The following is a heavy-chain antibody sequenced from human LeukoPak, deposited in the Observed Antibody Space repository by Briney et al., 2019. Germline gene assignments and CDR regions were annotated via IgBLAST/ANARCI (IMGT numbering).Heavy chain of an antibody. Sequence: PSETLSLTCTVSGGSISSGGYYWSWIRQHPGKGLEWIGYIYYSGSTYYNPSLKSRVTISVDTSKNQFSLKLSSVTAADTVVYYCARRRDGYRGRNYYYYGMDVWGQGTTVTVSS. CDR1: GGSISSGGYY. J-gene: IGHJ6*02. D-gene: IGHD5-24*01. V-gene: IGHV4-31*03. CDR3: ARRRDGYRGRNYYYYGMDV. CDR2: IYYSGST.